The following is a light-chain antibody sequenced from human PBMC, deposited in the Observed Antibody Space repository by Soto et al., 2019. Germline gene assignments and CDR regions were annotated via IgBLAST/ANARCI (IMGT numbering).Light chain of an antibody. J-gene: IGKJ4*01. CDR1: QSVTNS. CDR2: DAS. Sequence: EIVLTQSPATLSFSPGERATLSCRASQSVTNSLAWYQQKPGQAPRLLVYDASNRATGIPTRFSGSGSGTDFTLTISNLEPEDFAVYYCQQHISWPLTFGGGTKVDI. CDR3: QQHISWPLT. V-gene: IGKV3-11*01.